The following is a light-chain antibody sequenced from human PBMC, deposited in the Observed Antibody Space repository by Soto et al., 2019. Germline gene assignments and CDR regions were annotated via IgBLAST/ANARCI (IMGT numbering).Light chain of an antibody. CDR3: QQSGSSTET. V-gene: IGKV3-20*01. Sequence: EIVLTQSPGTLSLSPGERATLSCRASQSVSSSYLAWYQQKPGQAPRLLIYGASSRDTGIPDRFIGSGSGTDFTLTISRLEPEDFAVYYCQQSGSSTETFGQGTKVDIK. J-gene: IGKJ1*01. CDR2: GAS. CDR1: QSVSSSY.